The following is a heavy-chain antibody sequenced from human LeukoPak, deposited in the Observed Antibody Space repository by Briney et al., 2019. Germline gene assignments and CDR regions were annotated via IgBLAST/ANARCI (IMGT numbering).Heavy chain of an antibody. D-gene: IGHD3-16*02. CDR3: ARDNSVGDIAWWFDP. CDR2: ISAYNGNT. J-gene: IGHJ5*02. V-gene: IGHV1-18*01. CDR1: GYTFPSYG. Sequence: ASVKVSCKASGYTFPSYGISWVRQAPGQGLEWMGWISAYNGNTNYAQKFQGRVTMTRDMSTTTDYMELSSLRSEDTAVYYCARDNSVGDIAWWFDPWGQGTLVTVSS.